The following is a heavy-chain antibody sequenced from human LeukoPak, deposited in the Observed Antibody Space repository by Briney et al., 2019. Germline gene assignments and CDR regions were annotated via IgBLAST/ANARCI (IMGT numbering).Heavy chain of an antibody. CDR1: GGSISSYY. D-gene: IGHD3-22*01. J-gene: IGHJ3*02. CDR3: ARGLPYYYDSSGAAFDI. Sequence: KPSETLSLTCTVSGGSISSYYWSWIRQPPGKGLEWIGYIYYSGSTNYNPSLKSRVTISVDTSKNQFSLKLSSVTAADTAVYYCARGLPYYYDSSGAAFDIWGQGTMVTVSS. V-gene: IGHV4-59*01. CDR2: IYYSGST.